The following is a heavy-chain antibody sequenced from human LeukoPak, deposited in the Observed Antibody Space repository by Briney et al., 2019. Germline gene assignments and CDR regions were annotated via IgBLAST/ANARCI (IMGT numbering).Heavy chain of an antibody. D-gene: IGHD4-17*01. CDR2: ISNSDSTI. J-gene: IGHJ6*02. CDR1: GFTFSSYE. V-gene: IGHV3-48*03. Sequence: GGSLRLSCAASGFTFSSYEMNWVRQAPGKGLEWVSYISNSDSTIHYADSVKGRFTISRDNAQNSLYLQMSSLRAEDTAVYYCARVTDDYGDHYHGMDVWGQGTTVTVSS. CDR3: ARVTDDYGDHYHGMDV.